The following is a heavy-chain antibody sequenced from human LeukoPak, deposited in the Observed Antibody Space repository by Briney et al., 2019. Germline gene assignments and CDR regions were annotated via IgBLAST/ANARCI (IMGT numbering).Heavy chain of an antibody. CDR3: ARGQAFNGYDFQKLPDS. CDR2: IYYSGST. D-gene: IGHD5-12*01. J-gene: IGHJ4*02. CDR1: GGSISSGDYY. Sequence: SETLSLTCTVSGGSISSGDYYWSWLRQPPGKGLEWFGYIYYSGSTYYNPSLKSRVTISVDTTKNQFSPKLTSVTAAYTALDYCARGQAFNGYDFQKLPDSWGQGTRVTVSS. V-gene: IGHV4-30-4*02.